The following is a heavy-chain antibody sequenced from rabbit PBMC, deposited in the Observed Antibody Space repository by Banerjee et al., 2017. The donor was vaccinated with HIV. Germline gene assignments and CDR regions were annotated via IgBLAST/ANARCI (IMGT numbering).Heavy chain of an antibody. CDR1: GVDFSSNT. V-gene: IGHV1S40*01. J-gene: IGHJ5*01. Sequence: QSLEESGGDLVKPEGSLTLTCKASGVDFSSNTMCWVRQAPGKRPEWIACIHDGSSGSTYYASWAKGRFTISKTSSTTVTLQMTSLTAADTATYFCASTLNWLDLWGPGTLVTVS. CDR3: ASTLNWLDL. CDR2: IHDGSSGST.